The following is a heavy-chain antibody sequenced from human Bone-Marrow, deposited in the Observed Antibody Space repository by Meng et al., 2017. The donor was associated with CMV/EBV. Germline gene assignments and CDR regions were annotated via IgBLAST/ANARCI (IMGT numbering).Heavy chain of an antibody. V-gene: IGHV1-46*01. D-gene: IGHD2-2*01. J-gene: IGHJ5*02. CDR2: INPSGGST. CDR1: GYTFTSYY. CDR3: ARDFTDIVVVPAAMGWLDP. Sequence: ASVKVSCKASGYTFTSYYMHWVRQAPGQGLEWMGIINPSGGSTSYAQKFQGRVTMTRDTSTSTVYMELSSLRSDDTAVYYCARDFTDIVVVPAAMGWLDPWGQGTLVTVSS.